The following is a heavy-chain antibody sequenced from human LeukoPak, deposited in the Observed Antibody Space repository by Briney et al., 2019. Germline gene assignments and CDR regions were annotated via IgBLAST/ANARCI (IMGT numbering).Heavy chain of an antibody. D-gene: IGHD1-26*01. J-gene: IGHJ4*02. CDR3: ARALFYSGSYPFDY. CDR2: ISYDGSNK. V-gene: IGHV3-30-3*01. Sequence: GGSLRLSCAASGFTFSSYAMHWVRQAPGKGLEWVAVISYDGSNKYYADFVKGRFTISRDNSKNTLYLQMNSLRAEDTAVYYCARALFYSGSYPFDYWGQGTLVTVSS. CDR1: GFTFSSYA.